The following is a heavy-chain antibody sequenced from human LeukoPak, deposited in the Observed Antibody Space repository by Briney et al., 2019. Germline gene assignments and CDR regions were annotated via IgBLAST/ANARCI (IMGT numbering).Heavy chain of an antibody. CDR1: GGSFSGYY. D-gene: IGHD6-19*01. J-gene: IGHJ4*02. Sequence: SETLSLTCAVYGGSFSGYYWSWIRQPPGKGLEWIGEINHSGSTNYNPSLKSRVTISVDTSRNQFSLRLNSVTTADTAIYYCVFTEKWLAFDFWGRGTLVTVSS. V-gene: IGHV4-34*01. CDR2: INHSGST. CDR3: VFTEKWLAFDF.